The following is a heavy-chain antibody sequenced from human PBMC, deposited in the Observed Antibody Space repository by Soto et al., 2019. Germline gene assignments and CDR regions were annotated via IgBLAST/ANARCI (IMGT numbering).Heavy chain of an antibody. CDR2: IHHSGTS. D-gene: IGHD6-19*01. Sequence: QVQLQESGPGLVKPSGTLSLTCAVTGGSVYSPNCGNWVRQPTGKGLEWIGEIHHSGTSNYSPSLHSRLTLLVDKSKNEVSLNLNSVTASDTAVYYCGRTNTSGSPIDSRGHGTLVIVSS. J-gene: IGHJ5*01. V-gene: IGHV4-4*02. CDR3: GRTNTSGSPIDS. CDR1: GGSVYSPNC.